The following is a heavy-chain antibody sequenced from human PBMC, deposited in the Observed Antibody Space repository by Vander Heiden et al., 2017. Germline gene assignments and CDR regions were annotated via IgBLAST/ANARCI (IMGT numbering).Heavy chain of an antibody. CDR1: GGSFSGYY. D-gene: IGHD2-2*01. Sequence: QVQLQQWGAGLLKPSETLSLTCAVYGGSFSGYYWSWIRPPPGKGLEWIGEINHSGSTNYNPSLKSRVTISVDTSKNQFSLKLSSVTAADTAVYYCARTPADCSSTSCYFGWFDPWGQGTLVNVSS. V-gene: IGHV4-34*01. J-gene: IGHJ5*02. CDR3: ARTPADCSSTSCYFGWFDP. CDR2: INHSGST.